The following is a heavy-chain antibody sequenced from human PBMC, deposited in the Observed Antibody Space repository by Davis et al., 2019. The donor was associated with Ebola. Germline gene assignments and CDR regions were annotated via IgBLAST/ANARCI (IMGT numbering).Heavy chain of an antibody. CDR3: AKSGLSFGVVKYHYGMDV. D-gene: IGHD3-3*01. J-gene: IGHJ6*04. CDR1: GFTFTSYA. CDR2: ISGSASNT. Sequence: GESLKISCAASGFTFTSYALSWVRQAPGKGLAWVSAISGSASNTYYADSVRGRFSIYRDNSKNTLYLQMRSLRAEDTAIYYCAKSGLSFGVVKYHYGMDVWGKGTTVTVSS. V-gene: IGHV3-23*01.